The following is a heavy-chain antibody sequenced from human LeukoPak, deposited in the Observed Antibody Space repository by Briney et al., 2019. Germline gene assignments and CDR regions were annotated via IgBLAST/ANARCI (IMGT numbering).Heavy chain of an antibody. V-gene: IGHV4-30-4*08. CDR2: IYYSGST. Sequence: SQTLSLTCTVSGGSISSGDYYWSWIRQPPGKGLEWIGYIYYSGSTYYNPSLESRVTISVDTSKNQFSLKLSSVTAADTAVYYCARVPQFPSFIVVVPAANAFDIWGQGTMVTVSS. CDR1: GGSISSGDYY. D-gene: IGHD2-2*01. J-gene: IGHJ3*02. CDR3: ARVPQFPSFIVVVPAANAFDI.